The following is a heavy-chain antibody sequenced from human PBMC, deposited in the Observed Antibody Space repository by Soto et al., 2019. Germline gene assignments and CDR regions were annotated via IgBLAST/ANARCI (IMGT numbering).Heavy chain of an antibody. J-gene: IGHJ4*02. CDR3: AREQFENSKNDSDY. Sequence: PGGSLRLSCAASGFTFRNYAMHWVRQAPGKGLEWLAVISFDGHNQHYADSVKGRFTISRDISENMLYLQMDSLRVEDTAVYYCAREQFENSKNDSDYWGQGNLVTVSS. CDR1: GFTFRNYA. CDR2: ISFDGHNQ. V-gene: IGHV3-30-3*01. D-gene: IGHD4-4*01.